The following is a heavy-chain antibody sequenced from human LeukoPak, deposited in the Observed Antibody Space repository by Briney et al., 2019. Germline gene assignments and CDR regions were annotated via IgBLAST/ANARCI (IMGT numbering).Heavy chain of an antibody. CDR3: ARAMGGAGTVTDY. J-gene: IGHJ4*02. Sequence: PSETLSLTCTVSGGSIKSYYWSWIRLPPGKGLEWIGQIYYSGSTNYNPSLKSRVTISLDTSKNQFSLKLNSVTAADTAVYYCARAMGGAGTVTDYWGQGTLVTVSS. D-gene: IGHD6-13*01. CDR1: GGSIKSYY. CDR2: IYYSGST. V-gene: IGHV4-59*01.